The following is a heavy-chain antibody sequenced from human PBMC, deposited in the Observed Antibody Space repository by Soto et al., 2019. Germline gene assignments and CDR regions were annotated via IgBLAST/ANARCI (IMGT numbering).Heavy chain of an antibody. CDR1: GGSISSYY. J-gene: IGHJ4*02. D-gene: IGHD3-9*01. CDR3: ARAEYDILTGRPSQFDY. Sequence: PSETLSLTCTVSGGSISSYYWSWIRQPPGKGLEWIGYIYYSGSTNYNPSLKSRVTISVDTSKNQFSLKLSSVTAADTAVYYCARAEYDILTGRPSQFDYWGQGTLVTVS. V-gene: IGHV4-59*01. CDR2: IYYSGST.